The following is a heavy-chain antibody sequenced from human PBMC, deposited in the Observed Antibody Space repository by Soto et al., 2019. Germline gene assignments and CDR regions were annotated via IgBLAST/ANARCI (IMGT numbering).Heavy chain of an antibody. CDR3: ASSDVLRFLEWLLHFDY. V-gene: IGHV4-39*01. Sequence: SETLSLTCTVSGGSISSSSDYWGWIRQPPGKGLEWIGSIYYSGSTYYNPSLKSRVTISVDTSKNQFSLKLSSVTAADTAVYYCASSDVLRFLEWLLHFDYWGQGTLVTVSS. CDR2: IYYSGST. J-gene: IGHJ4*02. CDR1: GGSISSSSDY. D-gene: IGHD3-3*01.